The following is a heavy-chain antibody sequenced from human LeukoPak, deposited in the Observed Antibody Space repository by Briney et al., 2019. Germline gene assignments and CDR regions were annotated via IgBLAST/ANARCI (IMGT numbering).Heavy chain of an antibody. J-gene: IGHJ4*02. CDR2: INSDGSST. V-gene: IGHV3-74*01. CDR3: ASHSSSWYGFDH. CDR1: GFTFSSYW. D-gene: IGHD6-13*01. Sequence: TGGSLRLSCAASGFTFSSYWMHWVRQAPGKGLVWVSRINSDGSSTSYADSVKGRFTISRDNAKNTLYLQMNSLRAEDTAVYYCASHSSSWYGFDHWGQGTLVTVSS.